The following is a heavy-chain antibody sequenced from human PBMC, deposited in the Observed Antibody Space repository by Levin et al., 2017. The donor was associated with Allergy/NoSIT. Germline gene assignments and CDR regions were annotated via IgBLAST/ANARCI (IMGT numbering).Heavy chain of an antibody. CDR1: GGSISSSSYY. CDR3: ARLHGGTLVATIGGYFDL. J-gene: IGHJ2*01. V-gene: IGHV4-39*01. Sequence: SETLSLTCTVSGGSISSSSYYWGWIRQPPGKGLEWIGSIYYSGSTYYNPSLKSRVTISVDTSKNQFSLKLSSVTAADTAVYYCARLHGGTLVATIGGYFDLWGRGTLVTVSS. D-gene: IGHD5-12*01. CDR2: IYYSGST.